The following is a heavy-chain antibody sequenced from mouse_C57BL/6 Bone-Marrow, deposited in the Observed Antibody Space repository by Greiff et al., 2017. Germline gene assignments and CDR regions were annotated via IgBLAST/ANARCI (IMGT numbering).Heavy chain of an antibody. CDR1: GFTFSSYA. CDR3: ARVAWHHCDY. J-gene: IGHJ2*02. Sequence: EVKVVESGGGLVKPGGSLKLSCAASGFTFSSYAMSWVRQTPEKRLEWVATISDGGSYTYYPDNVKGRFTISRDNAKNNLYLQMSHQKSEDTAMYYWARVAWHHCDYWGQGTSLTVSS. V-gene: IGHV5-4*03. CDR2: ISDGGSYT. D-gene: IGHD3-1*01.